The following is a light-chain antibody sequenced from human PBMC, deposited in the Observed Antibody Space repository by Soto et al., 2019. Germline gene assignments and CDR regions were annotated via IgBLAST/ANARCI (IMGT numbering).Light chain of an antibody. CDR2: DII. V-gene: IGLV2-14*03. CDR3: SSYSRRTTLVV. Sequence: QSALTQPASVSGSPGQSITISCTGTSSDVGAFTSVSWYQQHPGKAPKLIIYDIIHRPSGVSDRFSGSKSVNTASLTISGLQPEDEATYHCSSYSRRTTLVVFGGGTKLTVL. J-gene: IGLJ2*01. CDR1: SSDVGAFTS.